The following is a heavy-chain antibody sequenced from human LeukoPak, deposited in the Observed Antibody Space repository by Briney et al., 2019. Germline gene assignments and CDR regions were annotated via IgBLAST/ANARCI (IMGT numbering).Heavy chain of an antibody. V-gene: IGHV3-74*01. D-gene: IGHD2-21*02. CDR3: ARGGAFCGGDCYQIDY. J-gene: IGHJ4*02. Sequence: GGSLRLSCAASGFTFGSYWMHWVRQAPGKGLVWVSRIHSDGSSTTYADSVKGRFTISRDNAKNTLYLQMNSLRAEDTAVYYCARGGAFCGGDCYQIDYWGQGTLVIVSS. CDR2: IHSDGSST. CDR1: GFTFGSYW.